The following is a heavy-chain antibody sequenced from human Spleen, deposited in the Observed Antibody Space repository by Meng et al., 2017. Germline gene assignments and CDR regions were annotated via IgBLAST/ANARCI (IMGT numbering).Heavy chain of an antibody. CDR3: ARGTGGTYFDY. J-gene: IGHJ4*02. Sequence: QVQLVESGGGVVQPGRSLRLSCAASGFTFSSYGMHWVRQAPGKGLEWVAVIWYDGSNKYYADSVKGRFTISRDNAKNSVYLQMNSLRAEDTAVYYCARGTGGTYFDYWGQGILVTVSS. CDR2: IWYDGSNK. CDR1: GFTFSSYG. V-gene: IGHV3-33*01. D-gene: IGHD1-1*01.